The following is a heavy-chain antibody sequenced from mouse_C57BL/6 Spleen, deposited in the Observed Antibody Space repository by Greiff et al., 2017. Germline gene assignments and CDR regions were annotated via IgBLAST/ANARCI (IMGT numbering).Heavy chain of an antibody. CDR2: IDPSDSYT. D-gene: IGHD6-1*01. V-gene: IGHV1-50*01. Sequence: QVQLQQPGAELVKPGASVKLSCKASGYTFTSYWMQWVKQRPGQGLEWIGEIDPSDSYTNYNQKFKGKATLTVDTSSSTAYMQLSSLTSEDSAVYYCERRPLYAMDYWGQGTSVTVSS. CDR1: GYTFTSYW. CDR3: ERRPLYAMDY. J-gene: IGHJ4*01.